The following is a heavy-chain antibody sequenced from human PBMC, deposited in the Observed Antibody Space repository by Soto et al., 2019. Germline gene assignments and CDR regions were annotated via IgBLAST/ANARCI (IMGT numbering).Heavy chain of an antibody. V-gene: IGHV3-21*01. CDR2: ISSSSSYI. CDR1: GFTFSSYS. CDR3: ARDRKITFGGVIARNAFDI. Sequence: GGSLRLSCAASGFTFSSYSMNWVRQAPGKGLEWVSSISSSSSYIYYADSVKSRFTISRDNAKNSLYLQMNSLRAEDTAVYYCARDRKITFGGVIARNAFDIWGQGTMVTVSS. D-gene: IGHD3-16*02. J-gene: IGHJ3*02.